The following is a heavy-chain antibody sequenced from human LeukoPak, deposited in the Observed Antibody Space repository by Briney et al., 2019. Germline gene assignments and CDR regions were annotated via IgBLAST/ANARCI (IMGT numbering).Heavy chain of an antibody. CDR1: GFTFSSYS. Sequence: GGSLRLSCAASGFTFSSYSMNWVRQAPGKGLEWVSSISSSSSSIYYADSVKGRFTISRDNAKNSLYLQMNSLRAEDTAVYYCARDRYERWLQLDYYYGMDVWGQGTTVTVSS. CDR2: ISSSSSSI. D-gene: IGHD5-24*01. CDR3: ARDRYERWLQLDYYYGMDV. V-gene: IGHV3-21*01. J-gene: IGHJ6*02.